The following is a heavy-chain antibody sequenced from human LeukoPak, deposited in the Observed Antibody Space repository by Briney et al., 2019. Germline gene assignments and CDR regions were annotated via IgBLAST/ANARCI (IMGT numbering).Heavy chain of an antibody. J-gene: IGHJ6*03. D-gene: IGHD6-19*01. CDR3: ARDLTIAVAGYMDV. CDR1: GFTVSSNY. Sequence: GGSLRLSCAASGFTVSSNYMSWVRQAPGKGLEWVSVIYSGGSTYYADSVKGRFTISRDNSKNTLYLQMNSLRAEDTAVYYCARDLTIAVAGYMDVWGKGTTVTVSS. CDR2: IYSGGST. V-gene: IGHV3-53*01.